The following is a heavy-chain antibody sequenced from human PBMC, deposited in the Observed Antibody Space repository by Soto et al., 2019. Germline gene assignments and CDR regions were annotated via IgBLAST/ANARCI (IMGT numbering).Heavy chain of an antibody. CDR3: AREGPDMITPRDFDY. CDR2: ISSSSSYI. D-gene: IGHD3-16*01. CDR1: GFTFSSYS. V-gene: IGHV3-21*01. J-gene: IGHJ4*02. Sequence: GGSLRLSCAASGFTFSSYSMNWVRQAPGKGLEWVSSISSSSSYIYYADSVKGRFTISRDNAKNSLYLQMNSLRAEDTAVYYCAREGPDMITPRDFDYWGQGTLVTVSS.